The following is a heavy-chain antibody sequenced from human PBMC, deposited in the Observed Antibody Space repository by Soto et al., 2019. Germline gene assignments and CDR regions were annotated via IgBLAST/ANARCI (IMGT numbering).Heavy chain of an antibody. CDR3: ARDSEMVPWYYFDY. Sequence: GGSLSLSCAASGFTFSDYYMSWIRQAPGKGLEWVAYISSSSDYTNYADSVKGRFTISRDNAKNSLYLQMNSLRAEDTAVYFCARDSEMVPWYYFDYWGQGTQVTVSS. J-gene: IGHJ4*02. V-gene: IGHV3-11*05. CDR2: ISSSSDYT. D-gene: IGHD2-8*01. CDR1: GFTFSDYY.